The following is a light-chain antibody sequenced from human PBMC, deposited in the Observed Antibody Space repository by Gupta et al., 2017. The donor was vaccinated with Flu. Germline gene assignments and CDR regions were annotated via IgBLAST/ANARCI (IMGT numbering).Light chain of an antibody. J-gene: IGLJ2*01. CDR1: NIGSYM. CDR2: END. Sequence: GQAARITCGGSNIGSYMVHWYQQKSGQAPVLVVYENDDRPSGIPDRISGDNSGTTATLTIRRVEAGDEADYYCQVWDSNGDRVVFGGGTKLTVL. CDR3: QVWDSNGDRVV. V-gene: IGLV3-21*02.